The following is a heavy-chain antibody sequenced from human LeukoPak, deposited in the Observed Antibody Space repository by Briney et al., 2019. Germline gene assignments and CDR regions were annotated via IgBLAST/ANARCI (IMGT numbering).Heavy chain of an antibody. J-gene: IGHJ4*02. D-gene: IGHD4-17*01. V-gene: IGHV3-7*05. CDR1: GFSFSSCW. Sequence: PGGSLRLSCAASGFSFSSCWVTWLRQAPGRGLEWVANIKPDGSETDYVDSVKGRFTISRDNTRNSLYLQMNSLRAEDTAVYYCARIGRDYGDYFDYWGQGTLVTVSS. CDR2: IKPDGSET. CDR3: ARIGRDYGDYFDY.